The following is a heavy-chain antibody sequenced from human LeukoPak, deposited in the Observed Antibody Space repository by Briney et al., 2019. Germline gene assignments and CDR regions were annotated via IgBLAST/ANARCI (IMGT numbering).Heavy chain of an antibody. CDR1: GVTISNYA. CDR3: AGDRVGDGSACYFV. J-gene: IGHJ4*02. Sequence: GGSLRLSCAASGVTISNYAMSWVRQAPGKGLEWVSGTSGNCDSANYANSVKGRFTHSRENLKKTMYLQMNSLRAEDTAVYYCAGDRVGDGSACYFVGGQGTLVRVSS. V-gene: IGHV3-23*01. CDR2: TSGNCDSA. D-gene: IGHD3-22*01.